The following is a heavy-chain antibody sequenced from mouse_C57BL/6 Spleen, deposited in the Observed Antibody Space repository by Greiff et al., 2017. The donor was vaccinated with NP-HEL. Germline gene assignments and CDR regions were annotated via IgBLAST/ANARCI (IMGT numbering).Heavy chain of an antibody. CDR3: ASGGWDACFAY. Sequence: QVHVKQSGAELVRPGSSVKLSCKASGYTFTSYWMHWVKQRPIQGLEWIGNIDPSDSETHYNQKFKDKATLTVDKSSSTAYMQISSLTSEDSAVYSCASGGWDACFAYWGQGTLVTVSA. V-gene: IGHV1-52*01. CDR2: IDPSDSET. D-gene: IGHD4-1*01. CDR1: GYTFTSYW. J-gene: IGHJ3*01.